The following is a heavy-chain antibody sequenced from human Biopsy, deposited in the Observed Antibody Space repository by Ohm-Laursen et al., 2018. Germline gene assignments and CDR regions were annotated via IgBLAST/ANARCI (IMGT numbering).Heavy chain of an antibody. Sequence: GSLRLSCAASGYTFSSYWMHWARQAPGKGLVWVSRINRDGSSTTYADSVKGRFTISRDNSKSTLYLQIHSLRAEDTAIYYCAKADVFGTLRGANWFDSWGQGTLVTVSS. J-gene: IGHJ5*01. V-gene: IGHV3-74*01. CDR2: INRDGSST. CDR3: AKADVFGTLRGANWFDS. CDR1: GYTFSSYW. D-gene: IGHD3-10*01.